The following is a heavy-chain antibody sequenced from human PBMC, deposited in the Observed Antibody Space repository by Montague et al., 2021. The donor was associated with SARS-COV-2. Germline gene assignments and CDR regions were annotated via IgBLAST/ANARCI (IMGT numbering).Heavy chain of an antibody. CDR3: ARDRERYDASDYSGVYYYYGMDV. J-gene: IGHJ6*02. CDR1: GGSISSGNYY. D-gene: IGHD3-22*01. V-gene: IGHV4-61*02. Sequence: TLSLTCTVSGGSISSGNYYWTWIRQPAGKGLGWIMRIYTSGSANYNASLKSRVTISLDTSKNQFSLKLSSVTAADTAVYYCARDRERYDASDYSGVYYYYGMDVWGQGTTVTASS. CDR2: IYTSGSA.